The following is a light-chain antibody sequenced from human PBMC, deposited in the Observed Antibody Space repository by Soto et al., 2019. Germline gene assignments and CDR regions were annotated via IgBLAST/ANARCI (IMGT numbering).Light chain of an antibody. CDR1: SSNIGTNY. J-gene: IGLJ3*02. Sequence: QSLLTQPPSASGTPGQRVTISCSGSSSNIGTNYVYWYQQVPGTAPKLLIYSNNQRPSGVPDRFSGSKSGTSASLAIRGLRSEDEADYYCATWDDSLRGRVFGGGTKVTVL. CDR3: ATWDDSLRGRV. V-gene: IGLV1-47*02. CDR2: SNN.